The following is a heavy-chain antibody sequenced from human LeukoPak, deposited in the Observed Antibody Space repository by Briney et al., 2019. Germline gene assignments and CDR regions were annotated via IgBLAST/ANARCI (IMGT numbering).Heavy chain of an antibody. CDR2: ISSSSKYI. V-gene: IGHV3-21*01. CDR3: ARFYDGSGYTS. CDR1: GFTFSRHT. Sequence: GGSLTLSCTASGFTFSRHTTNWVRNAPGQGLDWGSSISSSSKYIYYTASVKGRFTISRDYAKNSLYLQMRGLTAEDTAVYDCARFYDGSGYTSWGRGTLVPVSS. D-gene: IGHD3-22*01. J-gene: IGHJ5*02.